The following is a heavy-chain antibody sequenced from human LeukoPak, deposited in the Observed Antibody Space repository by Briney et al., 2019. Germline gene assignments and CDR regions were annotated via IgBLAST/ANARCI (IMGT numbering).Heavy chain of an antibody. Sequence: ASVKVSCKASGYTFTGYYMHWVRQAPGQGLEWMGWINPNSGGTNYAQKFQGRVTMTRDTSISTAYMELSRLRSDDTAVYYCARDQDSGYDDYFDYWGQGTLVTVSS. D-gene: IGHD5-12*01. CDR1: GYTFTGYY. J-gene: IGHJ4*02. CDR3: ARDQDSGYDDYFDY. CDR2: INPNSGGT. V-gene: IGHV1-2*02.